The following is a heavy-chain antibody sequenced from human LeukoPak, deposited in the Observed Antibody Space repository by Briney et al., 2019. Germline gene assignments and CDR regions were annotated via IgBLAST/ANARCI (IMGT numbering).Heavy chain of an antibody. CDR1: GGSISGYY. CDR3: ARAYDSSVYFPFGY. J-gene: IGHJ4*02. CDR2: IYYSGST. D-gene: IGHD3-22*01. V-gene: IGHV4-59*01. Sequence: SVTLSLTCTVSGGSISGYYWSWIRQPPGKGLEWIGYIYYSGSTNHKPSLKSRVTISIDTSKNQFSLRLNSVTAADTAVYYCARAYDSSVYFPFGYWGQGTLVTVSS.